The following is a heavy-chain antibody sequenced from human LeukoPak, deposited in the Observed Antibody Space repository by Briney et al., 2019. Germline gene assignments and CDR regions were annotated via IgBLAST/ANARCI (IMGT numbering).Heavy chain of an antibody. CDR3: AKGNGNFDY. CDR1: GFTFRTYW. J-gene: IGHJ4*02. CDR2: IKQDGSEK. V-gene: IGHV3-7*03. Sequence: GGSLRLSCAASGFTFRTYWMSWVRQAPGKGLEWVANIKQDGSEKNYVDSVKGRFTISRDNTKNSLYLQMNSLRAEDTAVFYCAKGNGNFDYWGQGTLVTVSS.